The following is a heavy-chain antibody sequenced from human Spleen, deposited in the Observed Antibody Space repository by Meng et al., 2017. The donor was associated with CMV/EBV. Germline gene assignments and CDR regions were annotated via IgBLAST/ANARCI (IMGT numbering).Heavy chain of an antibody. CDR1: GFTFSSYE. CDR3: AKEEIGYSGSYMGP. CDR2: ISSSGSTI. D-gene: IGHD1-26*01. J-gene: IGHJ5*02. Sequence: GESLKISCAASGFTFSSYEMNWVRQAPGKGLEWVSYISSSGSTIYYADSVKGRFTMSRDNAKNTLYLQMISLRAGDTAVYYCAKEEIGYSGSYMGPWGQGTLVTVSS. V-gene: IGHV3-48*03.